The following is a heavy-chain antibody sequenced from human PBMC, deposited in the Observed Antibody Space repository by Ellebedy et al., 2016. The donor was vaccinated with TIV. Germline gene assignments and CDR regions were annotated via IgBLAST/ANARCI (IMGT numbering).Heavy chain of an antibody. Sequence: AASVKVSCKASGYPLTKYYMHWVRQAPGQGLEWMGLIDPSGGTTSYAQQFQGRVTMTSDTSTSTVFLELSSLRSEDTAVYYCARDPVETTWVSGRLPMDVWGQGTTVTVSS. CDR3: ARDPVETTWVSGRLPMDV. CDR2: IDPSGGTT. D-gene: IGHD5-18*01. J-gene: IGHJ6*02. CDR1: GYPLTKYY. V-gene: IGHV1-46*01.